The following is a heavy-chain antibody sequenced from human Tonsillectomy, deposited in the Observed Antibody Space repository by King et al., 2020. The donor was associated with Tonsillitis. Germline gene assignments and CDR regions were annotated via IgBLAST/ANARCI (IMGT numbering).Heavy chain of an antibody. CDR2: IYTSGST. Sequence: QLQESGPGLVKPSETLSLTCTVSRGSISIYYWSWIRQSAGKGLEWIGRIYTSGSTNYNPSLKSRVTMSVDTSKNQFSLKLSSVTAADTAVYYCARSTYYDCWSGYPYYFDSWGQGILVTVSS. V-gene: IGHV4-4*07. J-gene: IGHJ4*02. CDR3: ARSTYYDCWSGYPYYFDS. D-gene: IGHD3-3*01. CDR1: RGSISIYY.